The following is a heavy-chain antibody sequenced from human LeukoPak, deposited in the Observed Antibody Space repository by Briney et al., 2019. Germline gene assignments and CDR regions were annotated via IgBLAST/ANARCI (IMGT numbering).Heavy chain of an antibody. D-gene: IGHD6-13*01. CDR1: GYTLTELS. CDR2: FDPDNDKT. V-gene: IGHV1-24*01. Sequence: ASVKVSCKVSGYTLTELSMHWVRQAPGKGLEWMGRFDPDNDKTIYAQKFQGRVTMTEDTSTDTAYMELSSLRSEDTAVYYCASGYSSSWSFGYWGQGTLVTVSS. J-gene: IGHJ4*02. CDR3: ASGYSSSWSFGY.